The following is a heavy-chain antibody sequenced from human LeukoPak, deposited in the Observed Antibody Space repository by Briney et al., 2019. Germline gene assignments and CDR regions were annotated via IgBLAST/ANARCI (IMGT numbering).Heavy chain of an antibody. Sequence: ASVKVSCKASGYTFTSYYMHWVRQAPGQGLEWMGIINPSGGSTSYAQKFQGRVTMTTDTSTSTAYMELRSLRSDDTAVYYCARATYYYDSSGYFRGLPDAFDIWGQGTMVTVSS. J-gene: IGHJ3*02. CDR2: INPSGGST. D-gene: IGHD3-22*01. V-gene: IGHV1-46*01. CDR3: ARATYYYDSSGYFRGLPDAFDI. CDR1: GYTFTSYY.